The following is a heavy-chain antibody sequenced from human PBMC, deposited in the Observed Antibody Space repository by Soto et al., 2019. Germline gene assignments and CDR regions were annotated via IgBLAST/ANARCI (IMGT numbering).Heavy chain of an antibody. CDR1: GFTFSSYW. Sequence: PGGSLRLSCAASGFTFSSYWMSWVRQAPGKGLEWVANIKQDGSEKYYVDSVKGRFTISRDNAKNSLYLQMNSLRAEDTAVFYCARDEGSAYYDFWSGSMDVWGKGTTVTVSS. CDR3: ARDEGSAYYDFWSGSMDV. CDR2: IKQDGSEK. J-gene: IGHJ6*04. D-gene: IGHD3-3*01. V-gene: IGHV3-7*01.